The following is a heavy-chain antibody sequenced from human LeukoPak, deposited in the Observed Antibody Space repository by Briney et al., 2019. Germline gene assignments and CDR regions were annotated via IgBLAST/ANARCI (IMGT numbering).Heavy chain of an antibody. D-gene: IGHD6-13*01. Sequence: PGGSLRLSCAVSGLTFSSSAMSWVRQAPGKGLEWVSTISGSGDNTYYADSVRGRFTISRDNSKNTLYLQMNSLRAEDTAIYYCAKVSWANYFDYWGQGTLVTVSS. J-gene: IGHJ4*02. CDR2: ISGSGDNT. V-gene: IGHV3-23*01. CDR3: AKVSWANYFDY. CDR1: GLTFSSSA.